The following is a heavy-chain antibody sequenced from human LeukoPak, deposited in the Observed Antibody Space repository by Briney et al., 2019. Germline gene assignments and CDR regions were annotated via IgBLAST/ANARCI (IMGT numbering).Heavy chain of an antibody. CDR1: GFTFSSYA. CDR2: ISGSGDSA. D-gene: IGHD2-15*01. J-gene: IGHJ4*02. V-gene: IGHV3-23*01. CDR3: AKTRGYCSGGSCYSDY. Sequence: PGGSLRLSCAAXGFTFSSYAMTWVRQAPGKGLEWVSAISGSGDSAFYADSVKGRFTISRDNSKKTLYLQMNSLRAEDTAAYYCAKTRGYCSGGSCYSDYWGQGTLVTASS.